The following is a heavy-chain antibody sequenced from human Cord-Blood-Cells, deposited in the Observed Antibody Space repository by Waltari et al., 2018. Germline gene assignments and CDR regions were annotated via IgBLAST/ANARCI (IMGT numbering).Heavy chain of an antibody. D-gene: IGHD3-10*01. Sequence: EVQLLESGGGLVQPGGSLRLSCAASGFTFSSYAMTWVRQAPGTGLEWVSAISGSGGSTYYADSVKGRFTISRDNSKNTLYLQMNSLRAEDTAVYYCAKDTTIPDITMVQGVSPYYFDYWGQGTLVTVSS. CDR2: ISGSGGST. J-gene: IGHJ4*02. V-gene: IGHV3-23*01. CDR3: AKDTTIPDITMVQGVSPYYFDY. CDR1: GFTFSSYA.